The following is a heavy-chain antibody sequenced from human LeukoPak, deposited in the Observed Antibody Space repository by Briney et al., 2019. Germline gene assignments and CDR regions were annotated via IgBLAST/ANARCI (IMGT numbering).Heavy chain of an antibody. V-gene: IGHV3-21*01. Sequence: GGSLRLSCAASGFTFSNYNMNWVRQAPGKGLEWVSSISRSSSYIYYADSVKGRFTISRDNAKNSLYLQMNSLRAEDTAIYYCARDPGHNGWYGDNWGQGTLVTVSS. J-gene: IGHJ4*02. CDR1: GFTFSNYN. CDR3: ARDPGHNGWYGDN. CDR2: ISRSSSYI. D-gene: IGHD6-19*01.